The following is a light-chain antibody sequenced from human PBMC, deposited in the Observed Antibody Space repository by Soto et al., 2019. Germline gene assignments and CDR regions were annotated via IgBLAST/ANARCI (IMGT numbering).Light chain of an antibody. J-gene: IGLJ2*01. Sequence: QSVLTQPASVSGSPGQSITISCTGTGSDIGNYNYVSWYQQHPGKAPKTIIYEVSHRPSGISGRFSGSTSGITASLTISGLQADDEADYYCRSYATNRDVLFGGGTKLTVL. V-gene: IGLV2-14*01. CDR2: EVS. CDR3: RSYATNRDVL. CDR1: GSDIGNYNY.